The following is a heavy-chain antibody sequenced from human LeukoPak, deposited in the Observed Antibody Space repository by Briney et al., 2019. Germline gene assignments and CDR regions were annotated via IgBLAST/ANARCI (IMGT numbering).Heavy chain of an antibody. Sequence: ASVKVSFKASGYTFTSYGISWVRQAPGQGLEWMGWISAYNGNTNYAQKLQGRVTMTTDTSTSTAYMELRSLRSDDTAVYYCASLGECSGGSCYSNYYYYGMDVWGQGTTVTVSS. V-gene: IGHV1-18*01. CDR2: ISAYNGNT. CDR3: ASLGECSGGSCYSNYYYYGMDV. D-gene: IGHD2-15*01. J-gene: IGHJ6*02. CDR1: GYTFTSYG.